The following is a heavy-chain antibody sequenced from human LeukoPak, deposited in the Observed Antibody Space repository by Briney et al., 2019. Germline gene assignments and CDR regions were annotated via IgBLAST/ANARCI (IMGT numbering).Heavy chain of an antibody. J-gene: IGHJ4*02. Sequence: PGGSLRLSCAASGFSFSTCVMIWVRQAPGKGLEWVALISYDGSNKYYADSVKGRFTISRDNSKNTLYLQMNSLRAEDTAVYYCARGGVYSSGSYYLYYFDYWGQGTLVTVSS. D-gene: IGHD6-19*01. CDR1: GFSFSTCV. V-gene: IGHV3-30-3*01. CDR2: ISYDGSNK. CDR3: ARGGVYSSGSYYLYYFDY.